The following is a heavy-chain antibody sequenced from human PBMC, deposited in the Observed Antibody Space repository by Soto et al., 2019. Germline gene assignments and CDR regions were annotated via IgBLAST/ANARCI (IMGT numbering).Heavy chain of an antibody. D-gene: IGHD3-3*01. Sequence: HPGGSLRLSCAASGFTFSSYGMHWVRQAPGKGLEWVAVISYDGSNKYYADSVKGRFTISRDNSKNTLYLQMNSLRAEDTAVYYCAKSLVRFWSGYYTGIHYYYYGMDVWGQGTTVTVSS. CDR2: ISYDGSNK. CDR1: GFTFSSYG. J-gene: IGHJ6*02. V-gene: IGHV3-30*18. CDR3: AKSLVRFWSGYYTGIHYYYYGMDV.